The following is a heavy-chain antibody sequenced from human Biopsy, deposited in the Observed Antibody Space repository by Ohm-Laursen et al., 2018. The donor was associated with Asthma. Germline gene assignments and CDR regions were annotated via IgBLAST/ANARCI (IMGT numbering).Heavy chain of an antibody. CDR3: AAGRTSLQGESLI. CDR2: IVFASGAT. Sequence: ASVKVSCNASGVALSGYTFEWVRQARGLGLEWIAWIVFASGATNYAQNFQDRLTVTRDMSAGSVSMELRGLSSTDTAAYYCAAGRTSLQGESLIWGQGALVSVSS. CDR1: GVALSGYT. D-gene: IGHD2/OR15-2a*01. J-gene: IGHJ4*01. V-gene: IGHV1-58*01.